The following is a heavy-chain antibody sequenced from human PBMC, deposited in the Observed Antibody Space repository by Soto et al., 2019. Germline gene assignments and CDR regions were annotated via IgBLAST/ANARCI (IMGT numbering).Heavy chain of an antibody. CDR3: ARGSTQYDFWSGYSSNIDYFDY. Sequence: SETLSLTCTVSGGSISSGGYYWSWIRQHPGKGLEWIGYIYYSGSTYYNPSLKSRVTISVDTSKNQFSLRLSSVTAADTAVYYCARGSTQYDFWSGYSSNIDYFDYWGQGTLVTVPQ. CDR2: IYYSGST. J-gene: IGHJ4*02. CDR1: GGSISSGGYY. D-gene: IGHD3-3*01. V-gene: IGHV4-31*03.